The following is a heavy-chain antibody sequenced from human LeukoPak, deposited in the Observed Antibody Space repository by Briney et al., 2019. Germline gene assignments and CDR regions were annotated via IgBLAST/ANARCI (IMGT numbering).Heavy chain of an antibody. Sequence: GGSLRLSCVASGFTFSSYWMRRVRQAPGKGLECVADINQDGSAEYYVDSVKGRFTISRDNAKNSLYLQMNSLRAEDTAVYYCVGSAYSSTWGQGTLVTVSS. J-gene: IGHJ1*01. D-gene: IGHD3-22*01. V-gene: IGHV3-7*05. CDR2: INQDGSAE. CDR3: VGSAYSST. CDR1: GFTFSSYW.